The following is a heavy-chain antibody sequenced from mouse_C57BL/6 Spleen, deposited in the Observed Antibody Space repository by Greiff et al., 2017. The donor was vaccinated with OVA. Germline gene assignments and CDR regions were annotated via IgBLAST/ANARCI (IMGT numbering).Heavy chain of an antibody. Sequence: EVKLMESGGGLVKPGGSLKLSCAASGFTFSDYGMHWVRQAPEKGLEWVAYISSGSSTIYYADTVKGRFTISRDNAKNTLFLQMTSLRSEDTAMYYCASIDYDYDEGALGFAYWGQGTLVTVSA. CDR1: GFTFSDYG. D-gene: IGHD2-4*01. CDR2: ISSGSSTI. V-gene: IGHV5-17*01. J-gene: IGHJ3*01. CDR3: ASIDYDYDEGALGFAY.